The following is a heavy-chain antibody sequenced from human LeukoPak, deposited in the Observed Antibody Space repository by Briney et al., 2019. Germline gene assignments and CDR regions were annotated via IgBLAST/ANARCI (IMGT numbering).Heavy chain of an antibody. CDR2: IYYSGST. V-gene: IGHV4-39*07. CDR3: ARVSAGTIDC. J-gene: IGHJ4*01. D-gene: IGHD1-1*01. Sequence: SETLSLTCTVSGGSISSSSYYWGWIRQPPGKGLEWIGSIYYSGSTYYNPSLKSRVTMSVDTSKNQFSLKLSSVTAADTAVYYCARVSAGTIDCWGQGTLVTVSS. CDR1: GGSISSSSYY.